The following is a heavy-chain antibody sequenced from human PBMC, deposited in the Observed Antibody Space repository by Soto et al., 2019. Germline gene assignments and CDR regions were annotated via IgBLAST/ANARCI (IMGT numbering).Heavy chain of an antibody. Sequence: SETLSLTCTVSGGSISSSSYYWGWIRQPPGKGLEWIGSIYYSGSTYYNPSLKSRVTISVDTSKNQFSLKLSSVTAADTAVYYCARRLYYDSSGLGGGGMDVRGQGTTVTVSS. CDR1: GGSISSSSYY. V-gene: IGHV4-39*01. CDR2: IYYSGST. D-gene: IGHD3-22*01. CDR3: ARRLYYDSSGLGGGGMDV. J-gene: IGHJ6*02.